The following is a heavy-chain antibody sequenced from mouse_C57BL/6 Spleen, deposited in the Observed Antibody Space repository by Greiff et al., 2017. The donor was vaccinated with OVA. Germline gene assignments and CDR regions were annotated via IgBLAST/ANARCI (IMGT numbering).Heavy chain of an antibody. CDR3: ARDNYYGSRGAMDY. Sequence: VQLQQSGAELVKPGASVKISRKASGYAFSSYWMNWVKQRPGKGLEWIGQIYPGDGDTNYNGKFKGKATLTADKSSSTAYMQLSSLTSEDSAVYFCARDNYYGSRGAMDYWGQGTSVTVSS. CDR1: GYAFSSYW. D-gene: IGHD1-1*01. CDR2: IYPGDGDT. J-gene: IGHJ4*01. V-gene: IGHV1-80*01.